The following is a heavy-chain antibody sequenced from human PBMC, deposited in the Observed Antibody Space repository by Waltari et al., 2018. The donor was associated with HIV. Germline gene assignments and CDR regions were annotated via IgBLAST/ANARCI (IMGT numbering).Heavy chain of an antibody. V-gene: IGHV3-7*01. CDR3: AKWEGDGRYWYVDV. D-gene: IGHD1-26*01. Sequence: EVQLAESGGALVQTGGSLRLSCKASGSIFNNSWQGWVRQAPGKGLEWVGNIKKEGSGNPFVDSVTGRFTIVRDNARNSIYLQMSRLRVEDTAVYYCAKWEGDGRYWYVDVWGRGTLVTVSS. J-gene: IGHJ2*01. CDR2: IKKEGSGN. CDR1: GSIFNNSW.